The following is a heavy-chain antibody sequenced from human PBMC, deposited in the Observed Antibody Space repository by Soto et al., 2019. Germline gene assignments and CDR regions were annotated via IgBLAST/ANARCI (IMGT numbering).Heavy chain of an antibody. CDR1: GDNFTNYC. J-gene: IGHJ6*02. Sequence: PXESLKFACKCSGDNFTNYCIGWVRQMPGKGLEWMGIIYPDDSDTRYSPSFQGQVTISVDKSISAAYLQWGSLKASDTAMYFCARQEGAKVLFYYGMDVWGQGTTVTVSS. CDR3: ARQEGAKVLFYYGMDV. V-gene: IGHV5-51*01. CDR2: IYPDDSDT. D-gene: IGHD1-26*01.